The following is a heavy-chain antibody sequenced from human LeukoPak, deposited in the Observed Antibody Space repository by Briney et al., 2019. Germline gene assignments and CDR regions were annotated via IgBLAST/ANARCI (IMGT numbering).Heavy chain of an antibody. V-gene: IGHV7-4-1*02. D-gene: IGHD6-13*01. Sequence: ASVKVSCKASGYTFTGYYMHWVRQAPGQGLEWMGWINTNTGNPTYAQGFTGRFVFSLDTSVSTAYLQISSLKAEDTAVYYCARGASYSSSSEDFDYWGQGTLVTVFS. CDR2: INTNTGNP. J-gene: IGHJ4*02. CDR3: ARGASYSSSSEDFDY. CDR1: GYTFTGYY.